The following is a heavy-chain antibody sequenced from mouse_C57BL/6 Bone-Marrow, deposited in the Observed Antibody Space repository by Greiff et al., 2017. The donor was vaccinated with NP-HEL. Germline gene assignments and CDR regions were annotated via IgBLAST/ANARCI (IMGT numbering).Heavy chain of an antibody. CDR3: ARCDYYWYFDV. Sequence: QVQLQQSGAELVKPGASVKLSCKASGYTFTSYWMHWVKQRPGQGLEWIGMIHPNSGSTNYNEKFKSKATLTVDKSSSTAYMQLSSLTSEDSAVYYCARCDYYWYFDVWGTGTTVTVSS. J-gene: IGHJ1*03. D-gene: IGHD2-4*01. V-gene: IGHV1-64*01. CDR1: GYTFTSYW. CDR2: IHPNSGST.